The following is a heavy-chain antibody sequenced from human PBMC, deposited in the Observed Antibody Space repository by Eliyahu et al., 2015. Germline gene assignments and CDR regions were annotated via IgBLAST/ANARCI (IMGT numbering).Heavy chain of an antibody. J-gene: IGHJ6*02. CDR3: AKEWYIFAEVPREMDV. CDR2: ISHDGSNK. V-gene: IGHV3-30*18. Sequence: QVQLVESGGGVVQPGRSLRLSCAASGFPFXXYGMHWVRQAPGKGLEWVAVISHDGSNKYYGESVRGRFTISRDHSKNTLYLEMHSLRAEDTAVYYCAKEWYIFAEVPREMDVWGQGTTVTVSS. D-gene: IGHD3-3*02. CDR1: GFPFXXYG.